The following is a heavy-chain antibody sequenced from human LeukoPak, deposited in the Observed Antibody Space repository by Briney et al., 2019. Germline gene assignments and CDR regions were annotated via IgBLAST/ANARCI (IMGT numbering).Heavy chain of an antibody. CDR3: ARGRVTMIVQDDRVFDY. CDR1: GGSISSYY. V-gene: IGHV4-59*01. J-gene: IGHJ4*02. Sequence: SETLSLTCTVSGGSISSYYWSWIRQPPGKGLEWIGYIYYSGSTNYNPSLKSRVTISVDTSKNQFSLKLSSVTAADTAVYYCARGRVTMIVQDDRVFDYWGQGTLVTVSS. D-gene: IGHD3-22*01. CDR2: IYYSGST.